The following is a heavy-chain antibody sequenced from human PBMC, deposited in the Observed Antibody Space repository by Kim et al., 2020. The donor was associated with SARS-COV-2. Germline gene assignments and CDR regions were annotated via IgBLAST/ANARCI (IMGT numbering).Heavy chain of an antibody. V-gene: IGHV3-64*01. Sequence: GGSLRLSCAASGLNFSSYGMHWVRQAPGKGLEYVSFISSSGDSTYYANSVRGRFTISRDTSKNTLYLQMGSLRAEDTAVYYCARDYDSSGYYGMDFWGQG. D-gene: IGHD3-22*01. CDR3: ARDYDSSGYYGMDF. CDR2: ISSSGDST. J-gene: IGHJ6*02. CDR1: GLNFSSYG.